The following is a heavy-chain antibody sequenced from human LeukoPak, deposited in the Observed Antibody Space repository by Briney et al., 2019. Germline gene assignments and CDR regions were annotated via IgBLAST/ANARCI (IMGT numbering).Heavy chain of an antibody. CDR1: GFTFSNFA. J-gene: IGHJ4*02. V-gene: IGHV3-23*01. Sequence: QPGGSLRLSCAASGFTFSNFALSWVRQAPGKGLEWVSAIERSGSTKYYADSMKGRFTISRDNSKNTLYLQMNSLRAADTAVYYCATESPSCGGDCFGYWGQGTLVTVSS. CDR2: IERSGSTK. D-gene: IGHD2-21*01. CDR3: ATESPSCGGDCFGY.